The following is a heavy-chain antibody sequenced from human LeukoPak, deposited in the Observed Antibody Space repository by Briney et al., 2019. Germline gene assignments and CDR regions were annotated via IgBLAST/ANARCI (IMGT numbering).Heavy chain of an antibody. CDR2: IFYIGST. J-gene: IGHJ3*02. V-gene: IGHV4-59*01. D-gene: IGHD6-13*01. Sequence: XWXXXXPXXXLEWIGYIFYIGSTNYNPSLKSRVTISVDTSKNQFSLKLSSVTAADTAVYYCARDRIAAAGTEIDAFDIWGQGTMVTVSS. CDR3: ARDRIAAAGTEIDAFDI.